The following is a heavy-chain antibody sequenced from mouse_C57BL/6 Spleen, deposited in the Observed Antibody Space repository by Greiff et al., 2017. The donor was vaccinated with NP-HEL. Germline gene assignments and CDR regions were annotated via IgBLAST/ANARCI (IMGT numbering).Heavy chain of an antibody. V-gene: IGHV1-82*01. CDR1: GYAFSSSW. Sequence: VQLQQSGPELVKPGASVKISCKASGYAFSSSWMNWVKQRPGTGLEWIGRIYPGDGDTNYNGKFKGKATLTADKSSSTAYMQLSSLTSEDSAVYFCARIDWDVFAYWGQGTLVTVSA. D-gene: IGHD4-1*01. CDR2: IYPGDGDT. CDR3: ARIDWDVFAY. J-gene: IGHJ3*01.